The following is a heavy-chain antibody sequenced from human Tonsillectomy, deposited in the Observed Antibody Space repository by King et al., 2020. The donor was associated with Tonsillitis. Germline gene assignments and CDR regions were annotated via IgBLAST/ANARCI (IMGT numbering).Heavy chain of an antibody. D-gene: IGHD3-10*01. V-gene: IGHV3-13*01. CDR1: GFTFSSYD. CDR3: ARGQPLDGDAGDAFDI. J-gene: IGHJ3*02. Sequence: VQLVESGGGLVQPGGSLRLSCAASGFTFSSYDMHWVRQATGKGLEWVSAIGTAGDTYYPGSVKGRFTISRENAKNSLYLQMNSLRAGDMAVYYCARGQPLDGDAGDAFDIWGQGTMVTVSS. CDR2: IGTAGDT.